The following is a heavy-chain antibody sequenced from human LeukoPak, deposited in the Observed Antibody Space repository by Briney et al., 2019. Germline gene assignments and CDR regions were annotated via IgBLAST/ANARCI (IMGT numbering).Heavy chain of an antibody. J-gene: IGHJ4*02. V-gene: IGHV1-18*01. D-gene: IGHD3-3*01. CDR3: ARADYDFWSGYFPADY. Sequence: ASVKVSCKASGYTFTSYDINWVRQAPGQGLEWMGWISAYNGNTNYAQKLQGRVTMTTDTSTSTAYMELRSLRSDDTAVYYCARADYDFWSGYFPADYWGQGTLVTVSS. CDR1: GYTFTSYD. CDR2: ISAYNGNT.